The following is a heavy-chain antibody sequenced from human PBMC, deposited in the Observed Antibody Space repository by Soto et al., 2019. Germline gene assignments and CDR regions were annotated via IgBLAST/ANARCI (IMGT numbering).Heavy chain of an antibody. J-gene: IGHJ4*02. Sequence: GSLKLSCAASGFTFSIFAMSLVRQSPGKGLEWVSTISGSGGSTYYADAVKGRFTISRDNSMGTLYLQMKSLRVEDTAIYYCAKEVSLGSTVDLGYWGQGALVTVSS. D-gene: IGHD7-27*01. CDR2: ISGSGGST. CDR3: AKEVSLGSTVDLGY. V-gene: IGHV3-23*01. CDR1: GFTFSIFA.